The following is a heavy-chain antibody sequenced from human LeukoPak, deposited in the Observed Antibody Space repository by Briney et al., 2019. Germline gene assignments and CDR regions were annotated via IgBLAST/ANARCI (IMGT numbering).Heavy chain of an antibody. D-gene: IGHD4-23*01. J-gene: IGHJ4*02. CDR1: GYSISSGYY. CDR3: ARRVDRGGSYYFVY. CDR2: MWHSGST. V-gene: IGHV4-38-2*02. Sequence: SETLSLTCTVSGYSISSGYYWGRIRQPPGKGLEWIGSMWHSGSTYYNPSLKSRVTISVDMSKNQFSLKLSPVTAAYTAVYYCARRVDRGGSYYFVYWGQGTLVTVSS.